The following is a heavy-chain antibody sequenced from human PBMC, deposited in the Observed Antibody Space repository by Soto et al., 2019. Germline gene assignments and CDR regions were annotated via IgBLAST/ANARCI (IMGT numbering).Heavy chain of an antibody. CDR1: GFTFSNAW. CDR3: TTDISHDYCSSTSCYGDAFDI. D-gene: IGHD2-2*01. CDR2: IKSKTDGGTT. V-gene: IGHV3-15*01. J-gene: IGHJ3*02. Sequence: GGSLRLSCAASGFTFSNAWMSWVRQAPGKGLEWVGRIKSKTDGGTTDYAAPVKGRFTISRDDSKNTLYLQMNSLKTEDTAVYYCTTDISHDYCSSTSCYGDAFDIWGQGTMVTVSS.